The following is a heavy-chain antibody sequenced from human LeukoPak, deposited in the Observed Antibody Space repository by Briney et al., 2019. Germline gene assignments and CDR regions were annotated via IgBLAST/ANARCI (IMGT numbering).Heavy chain of an antibody. CDR1: GGSITSRTYS. CDR3: ASSVRYYDSSGQLDY. V-gene: IGHV4-39*01. CDR2: IDYSGIT. Sequence: SETLSLTWTVSGGSITSRTYSWGWIRQPPGKGLECIGTIDYSGITYYNPSLKSRVTISVDTSKNQFSLKLSSVTAADTAVYYCASSVRYYDSSGQLDYWGQGTLVTVSS. J-gene: IGHJ4*02. D-gene: IGHD3-22*01.